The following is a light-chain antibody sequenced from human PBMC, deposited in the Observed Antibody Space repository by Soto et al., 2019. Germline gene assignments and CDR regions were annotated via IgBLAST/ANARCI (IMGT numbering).Light chain of an antibody. CDR1: QGISSY. V-gene: IGKV1-8*01. Sequence: AIRMTQSPSSLSASTGDRVTITCRASQGISSYLAWYQQKPGKAPKLLIYAASTLQSGVPSRFSGSGSGTDFTLTISSLQPDDFATYYCQQYNSYYTFGPGTKVDIK. J-gene: IGKJ3*01. CDR2: AAS. CDR3: QQYNSYYT.